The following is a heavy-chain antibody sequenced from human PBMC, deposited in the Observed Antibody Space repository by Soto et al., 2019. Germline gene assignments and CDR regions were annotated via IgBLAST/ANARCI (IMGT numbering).Heavy chain of an antibody. D-gene: IGHD6-13*01. V-gene: IGHV3-30*18. Sequence: PGGSLRLSCAASGFTFSSYGMHWVRQAPGKGLEWVAVISYDGSNKYYADSVKGRFTISRDNSKNTLYLQMNSLRAEDTAVYYCAQDELSSSWGQGTLVTVSS. CDR3: AQDELSSS. CDR1: GFTFSSYG. J-gene: IGHJ4*02. CDR2: ISYDGSNK.